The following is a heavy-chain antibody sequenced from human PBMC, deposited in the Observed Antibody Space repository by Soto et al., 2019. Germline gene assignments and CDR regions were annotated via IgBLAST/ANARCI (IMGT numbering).Heavy chain of an antibody. J-gene: IGHJ6*02. CDR1: GGSFSGYY. Sequence: SQTMSLTCAVYGGSFSGYYWSWIRQPTGKGLEWIGEINHSGSTNYNPSLKSRVTISVDTSKNQFSLKLSSVTAADTAVYYCAREGLTMVRGVIITTYYYGMDVWGQGTTVTVSS. CDR3: AREGLTMVRGVIITTYYYGMDV. V-gene: IGHV4-34*01. CDR2: INHSGST. D-gene: IGHD3-10*01.